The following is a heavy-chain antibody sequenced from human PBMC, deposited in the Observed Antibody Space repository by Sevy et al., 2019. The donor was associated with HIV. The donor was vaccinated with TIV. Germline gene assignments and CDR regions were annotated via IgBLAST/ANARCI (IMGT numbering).Heavy chain of an antibody. V-gene: IGHV3-21*01. CDR2: ISASSSM. CDR3: ARGWHDYGDYGPDAFDI. D-gene: IGHD4-17*01. J-gene: IGHJ3*02. Sequence: GGSLRLSCVASGFSFSSYSMNWVRQAPGKGLEWVSSISASSSMYYADSVKGRFTISRDNAKNSLYLQMNSLRAEDTAVYYCARGWHDYGDYGPDAFDIWGQGTMVTVSS. CDR1: GFSFSSYS.